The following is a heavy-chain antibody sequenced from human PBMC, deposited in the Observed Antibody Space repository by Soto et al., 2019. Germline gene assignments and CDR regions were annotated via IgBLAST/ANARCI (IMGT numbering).Heavy chain of an antibody. CDR1: GLTFSASA. CDR2: VRSKANNYAT. V-gene: IGHV3-73*01. D-gene: IGHD2-15*01. J-gene: IGHJ4*02. CDR3: TRQGGYCGGGSCYAFNDY. Sequence: EVQLVESGGGLFKLGGSLKLSFAASGLTFSASAMHGVRQASGKGLEWVGRVRSKANNYATAYAASVEGRFTISRDDSKNTAYLQMNSLKTEDTAVYYCTRQGGYCGGGSCYAFNDYWGQGTLVTVSS.